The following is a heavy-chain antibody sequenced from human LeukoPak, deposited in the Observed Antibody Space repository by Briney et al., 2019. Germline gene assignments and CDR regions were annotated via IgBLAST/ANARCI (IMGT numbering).Heavy chain of an antibody. V-gene: IGHV3-33*01. CDR3: TRYNNDHFDY. D-gene: IGHD1-14*01. CDR2: IAYDGSRA. J-gene: IGHJ4*02. CDR1: GFTFGRYG. Sequence: GASPRLSCAGSGFTFGRYGMHSFRPTPGKGLEWVAVIAYDGSRAFYADSVRGRFTISRDNSKNTMSVQMDDLRAEDTAVYYCTRYNNDHFDYWGQGTLVTVAS.